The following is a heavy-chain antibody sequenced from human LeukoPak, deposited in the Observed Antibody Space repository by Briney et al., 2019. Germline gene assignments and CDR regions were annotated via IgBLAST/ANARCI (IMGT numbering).Heavy chain of an antibody. V-gene: IGHV3-23*01. CDR2: ISGTGGST. CDR3: AKVVAGNIDYYFDY. Sequence: LRLSXXXSGXTXXNAWMNWVRQAPGKGLEWVAGISGTGGSTHYADSVKGRFTISRDNSKNTVYLQMRNLRVEHTAVYYCAKVVAGNIDYYFDYWGQGILVAVSS. CDR1: GXTXXNAW. J-gene: IGHJ4*02. D-gene: IGHD2/OR15-2a*01.